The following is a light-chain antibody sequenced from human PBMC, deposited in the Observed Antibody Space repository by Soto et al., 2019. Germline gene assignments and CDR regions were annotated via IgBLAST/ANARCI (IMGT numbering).Light chain of an antibody. CDR1: SSNIGAGYD. V-gene: IGLV1-40*01. Sequence: QSALTQPPSVSGAPGQRVTISCTGSSSNIGAGYDVHWYQQLPGTAPQLLIYSNSKRPSGVPDRFSGSKSGTSASLAITGLQAEDEADYYCQSYDSSLSVVFGGGTKVTVL. J-gene: IGLJ2*01. CDR2: SNS. CDR3: QSYDSSLSVV.